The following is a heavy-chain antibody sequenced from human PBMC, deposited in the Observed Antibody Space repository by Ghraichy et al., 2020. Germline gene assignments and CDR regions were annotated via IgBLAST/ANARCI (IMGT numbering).Heavy chain of an antibody. D-gene: IGHD6-13*01. V-gene: IGHV3-48*03. Sequence: GGSLRLSCAASGFTFSSYEMNWVRQAPGKGLEWVSYISSSGSTIYYADSVKGRFTISRDNAKNSLYLQMNSLRAEDTAVYYCAGAWGRQQLGGWGQGTLVTVSS. J-gene: IGHJ4*02. CDR1: GFTFSSYE. CDR3: AGAWGRQQLGG. CDR2: ISSSGSTI.